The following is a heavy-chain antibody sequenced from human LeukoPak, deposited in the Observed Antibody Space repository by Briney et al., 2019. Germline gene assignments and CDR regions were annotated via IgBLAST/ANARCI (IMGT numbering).Heavy chain of an antibody. CDR1: GYTFSNYG. J-gene: IGHJ3*02. CDR2: VSASGGHT. CDR3: ARTYYYDSSGPDAFDI. Sequence: TGGSLRLSCVASGYTFSNYGMTWVRQAPGKGLEWVSAVSASGGHTFYVNSARGRFTVSRDNSKNSLYLQMNSLRAEDTAVYYCARTYYYDSSGPDAFDIWGQGTMVTVSS. D-gene: IGHD3-22*01. V-gene: IGHV3-23*01.